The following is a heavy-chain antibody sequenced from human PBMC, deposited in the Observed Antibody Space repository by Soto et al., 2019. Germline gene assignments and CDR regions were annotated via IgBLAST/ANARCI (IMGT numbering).Heavy chain of an antibody. CDR1: GFTFRTYT. CDR2: IRGFSPYT. CDR3: ARDRGYDAHDYYYNAMDV. Sequence: GGSLSLSCISSGFTFRTYTMNWVRQAPGKGLEWVSGIRGFSPYTFYAESVRGRFTISRDNAKNSLFLQMDSLRAEDTAVYYCARDRGYDAHDYYYNAMDVWGQGTTVTVSS. J-gene: IGHJ6*02. V-gene: IGHV3-21*01. D-gene: IGHD3-10*01.